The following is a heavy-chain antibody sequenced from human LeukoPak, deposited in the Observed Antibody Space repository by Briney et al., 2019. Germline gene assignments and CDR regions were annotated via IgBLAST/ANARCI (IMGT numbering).Heavy chain of an antibody. CDR2: IYYSGST. CDR1: GGSFSGCY. V-gene: IGHV4-59*01. CDR3: ARAPFWGSGMDV. D-gene: IGHD3-16*01. J-gene: IGHJ6*02. Sequence: SETLSLTCAVYGGSFSGCYWSWIRQPPGKGLEWIGYIYYSGSTNYNPSLKSRVTISVDTSKNQFSLKLSSVTAADTAVYYCARAPFWGSGMDVWGQGTTVTVSS.